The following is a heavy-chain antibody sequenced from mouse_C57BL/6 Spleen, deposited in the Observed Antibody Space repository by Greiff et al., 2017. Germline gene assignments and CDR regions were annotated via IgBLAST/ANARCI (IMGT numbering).Heavy chain of an antibody. CDR1: GYTFTDYY. Sequence: VQLQQSGPELVKPGASVKISCKASGYTFTDYYMNWVKQSHGKSLEWIGDINPNNGGTSYNQKFKGKATLTVDKSSSTAYMELRSLTSEDSAVYYCERRNCFYAMDYWGQGTSVTVSS. CDR2: INPNNGGT. D-gene: IGHD4-1*01. V-gene: IGHV1-26*01. CDR3: ERRNCFYAMDY. J-gene: IGHJ4*01.